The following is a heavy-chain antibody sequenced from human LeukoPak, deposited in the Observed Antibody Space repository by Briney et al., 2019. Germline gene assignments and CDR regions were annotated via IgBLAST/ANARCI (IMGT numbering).Heavy chain of an antibody. D-gene: IGHD3-22*01. CDR1: GYTFTGYY. Sequence: ASVTVSCQASGYTFTGYYMHWVRQAPGQGLEWMGWINPNSGGTNYAQKFQGRVTMTRDTSISTAYMELSRLRSDDTAVYYCARDSGYYYDSSGYYQSSSAFDYWGQGTLVTVSS. J-gene: IGHJ4*02. V-gene: IGHV1-2*02. CDR2: INPNSGGT. CDR3: ARDSGYYYDSSGYYQSSSAFDY.